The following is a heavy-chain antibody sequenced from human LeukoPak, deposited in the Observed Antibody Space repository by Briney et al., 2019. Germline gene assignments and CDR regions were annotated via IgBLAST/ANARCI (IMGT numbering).Heavy chain of an antibody. CDR3: ARVGSDFWSGYYFDY. V-gene: IGHV3-30*04. CDR2: MSSDEKTV. J-gene: IGHJ4*02. Sequence: GRSLRLSCAVYGFNFRTYVLHWVRQAPGKGLEWVAVMSSDEKTVFYADSVKGRFTISRDNAKNSLYLQMNSLRAEDTAVYYCARVGSDFWSGYYFDYWGQGTLVTVSS. CDR1: GFNFRTYV. D-gene: IGHD3-3*01.